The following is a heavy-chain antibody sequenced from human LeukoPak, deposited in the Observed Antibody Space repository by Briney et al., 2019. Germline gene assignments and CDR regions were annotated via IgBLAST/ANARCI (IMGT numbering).Heavy chain of an antibody. CDR1: GYSISSGYY. Sequence: SETLSLTCAVSGYSISSGYYWGWFRQPPGKGLEWIACIYHSGRPCYNPSLKSRVTMSVDTSKNQFSLRLTSLTAADTAVYYCARQGGSSSPYYFYYMDVWGKGTTVTVSS. D-gene: IGHD6-13*01. CDR3: ARQGGSSSPYYFYYMDV. V-gene: IGHV4-38-2*01. CDR2: IYHSGRP. J-gene: IGHJ6*03.